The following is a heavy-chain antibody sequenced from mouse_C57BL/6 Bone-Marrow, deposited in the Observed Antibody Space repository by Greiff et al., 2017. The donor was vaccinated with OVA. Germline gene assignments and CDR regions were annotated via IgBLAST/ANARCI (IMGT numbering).Heavy chain of an antibody. CDR1: GFSFNTYA. J-gene: IGHJ2*01. V-gene: IGHV10-1*01. D-gene: IGHD1-1*01. CDR2: IRSKSNNYAT. CDR3: VRDYGSSFDD. Sequence: EVKLVESGGGLVQPKGSLKLSCAASGFSFNTYAMNWVRQAPGKGLEWVARIRSKSNNYATYYADSVKDRFTISRDDSESMLYLQMNNLKTEDTAMYYCVRDYGSSFDDWGQGTTLTVSS.